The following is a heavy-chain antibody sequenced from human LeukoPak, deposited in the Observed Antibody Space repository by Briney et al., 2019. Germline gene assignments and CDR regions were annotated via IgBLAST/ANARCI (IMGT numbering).Heavy chain of an antibody. J-gene: IGHJ6*02. CDR3: ARSGYSSSWLYYYYYGMDV. D-gene: IGHD6-13*01. V-gene: IGHV1-8*02. CDR1: GYTFTSYG. CDR2: ISAYNGNT. Sequence: ASVKVSCKASGYTFTSYGISWVRQAPGQGLEWMGWISAYNGNTGYAQKFQGRVTMTRNTSISTAYMELSSLRSEDTAAYYCARSGYSSSWLYYYYYGMDVWGQGTTVTVSS.